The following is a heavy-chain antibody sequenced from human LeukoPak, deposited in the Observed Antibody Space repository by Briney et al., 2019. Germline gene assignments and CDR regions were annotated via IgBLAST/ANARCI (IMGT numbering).Heavy chain of an antibody. CDR1: GFTVSSNY. J-gene: IGHJ3*02. V-gene: IGHV3-53*01. CDR2: IYSEGST. D-gene: IGHD3-22*01. Sequence: GGSLRLSCAASGFTVSSNYMSWGCQAPGEGLEWGSVIYSEGSTSYADSVKGRFTIPRDNSKNRLYLQMNSLRAEDTAVYYCARDKVAWYDSSADYDAFDIWGQGTMVTVSS. CDR3: ARDKVAWYDSSADYDAFDI.